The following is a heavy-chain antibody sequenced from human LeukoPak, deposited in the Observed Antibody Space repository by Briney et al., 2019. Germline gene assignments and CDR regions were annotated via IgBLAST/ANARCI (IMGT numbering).Heavy chain of an antibody. D-gene: IGHD6-19*01. V-gene: IGHV4-59*12. CDR1: GGSISSYY. J-gene: IGHJ5*02. Sequence: SETLSLTCTVSGGSISSYYWSWIRQPPGKGLEWIGYIYYSGSTNYNPSLKSRVTISVDTSKKQFSLKLSSVTAADTAVYYCARGQQWLVPGTTGNWFDPWGQGTLVTVSS. CDR3: ARGQQWLVPGTTGNWFDP. CDR2: IYYSGST.